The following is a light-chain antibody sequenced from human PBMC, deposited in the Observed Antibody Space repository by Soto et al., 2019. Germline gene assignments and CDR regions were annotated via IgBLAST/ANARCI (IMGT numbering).Light chain of an antibody. Sequence: DIQMTQSPSTLSGSVGHRFTITCRASQTISSWLAWYQQKPGKAPKFMIYKASTLKSGVPSRFSGSGSGTEFTLTISSLQPDDFATYYCQQYNSYSEAFGQGTKVDIK. CDR2: KAS. J-gene: IGKJ1*01. CDR1: QTISSW. CDR3: QQYNSYSEA. V-gene: IGKV1-5*03.